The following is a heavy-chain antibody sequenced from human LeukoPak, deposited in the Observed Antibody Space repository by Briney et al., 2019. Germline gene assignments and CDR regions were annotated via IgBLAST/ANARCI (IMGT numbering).Heavy chain of an antibody. CDR3: VKDRQGAYYDDMTDYNTFED. V-gene: IGHV3-9*01. CDR1: GLIFDDYG. J-gene: IGHJ4*02. Sequence: GGSLRLSCAASGLIFDDYGMHWVRQVPGKGLEWVSGISWNGGSAAYADSAKGRFTISRDNAKNYLYLQMNSLRAEDTAVYYCVKDRQGAYYDDMTDYNTFEDWGQGTLVTVSS. CDR2: ISWNGGSA. D-gene: IGHD3-16*01.